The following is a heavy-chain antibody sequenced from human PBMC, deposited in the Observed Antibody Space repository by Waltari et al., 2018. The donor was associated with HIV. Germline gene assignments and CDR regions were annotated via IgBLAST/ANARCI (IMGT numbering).Heavy chain of an antibody. D-gene: IGHD3-9*01. CDR1: GLTPSA. CDR2: ISYDGSYK. J-gene: IGHJ4*02. CDR3: AKIGTIFGWWKYYFDS. Sequence: QAQLAHSGRRVVQPGTSLRLSCADSGLTPSAMHWVRQAPGKGLEWVAFISYDGSYKYYTESRKGRFTISRDNSEKLVFLQMDSLSPEDTAVYYCAKIGTIFGWWKYYFDSWGQGTLVTVSS. V-gene: IGHV3-30*04.